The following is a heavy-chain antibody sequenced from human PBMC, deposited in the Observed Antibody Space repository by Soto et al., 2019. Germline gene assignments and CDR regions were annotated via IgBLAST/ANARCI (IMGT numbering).Heavy chain of an antibody. CDR1: GGSFSGNY. J-gene: IGHJ6*02. V-gene: IGHV4-34*01. CDR3: ARGNFYYGMDV. Sequence: VHLQQWGAGLLRPSETLSLICAVSGGSFSGNYWTWIRQPPGKGLEWIGEFSDSGSTNYNPSLKSRVTISEDMSKSQFSLKLSSVTAADTAVYYCARGNFYYGMDVLGQGTTVTVSS. CDR2: FSDSGST.